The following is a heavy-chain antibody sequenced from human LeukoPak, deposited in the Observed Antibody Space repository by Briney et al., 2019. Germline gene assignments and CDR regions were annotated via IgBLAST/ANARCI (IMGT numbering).Heavy chain of an antibody. CDR2: IKQDGSEK. Sequence: GGSLRLSCAASGFTFSSYWMSWVRQAPGKGLEWVANIKQDGSEKYYVDSVKGRFTISRDNAKNSLYLQMNSLRAEDTAVYYCARDEEPDYYDSSGXPXFQHWGQGTLVTVSS. CDR3: ARDEEPDYYDSSGXPXFQH. CDR1: GFTFSSYW. J-gene: IGHJ1*01. D-gene: IGHD3-22*01. V-gene: IGHV3-7*01.